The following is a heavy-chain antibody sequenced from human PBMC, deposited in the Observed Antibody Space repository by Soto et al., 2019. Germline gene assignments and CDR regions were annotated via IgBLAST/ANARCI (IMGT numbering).Heavy chain of an antibody. Sequence: QVQLVESGGGVVQPGRSLRLSCAASGFTFSSYGMHWVRQAPGKGLEWVAVISYDGSNKYYADSVKGRFTISRDNSKNKLYLQMNRLRAEDTAVYYCAKDLGGFYDSTGYWGQGTLVTVSS. J-gene: IGHJ4*02. D-gene: IGHD3-3*01. CDR2: ISYDGSNK. V-gene: IGHV3-30*18. CDR1: GFTFSSYG. CDR3: AKDLGGFYDSTGY.